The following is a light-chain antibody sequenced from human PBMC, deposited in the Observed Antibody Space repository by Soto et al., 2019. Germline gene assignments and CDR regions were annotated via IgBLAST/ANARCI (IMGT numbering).Light chain of an antibody. CDR2: DAS. CDR1: LDIRND. Sequence: DIQVTQSPSSLSASVGDRVSITCRASLDIRNDLDWYQQKPGKAPKRLIYDASTLQSGVPSRFSGAGSGADFTLPLLGLQSEDFATYFCLQHKSYPWTFGQGTKVEL. J-gene: IGKJ1*01. V-gene: IGKV1-17*01. CDR3: LQHKSYPWT.